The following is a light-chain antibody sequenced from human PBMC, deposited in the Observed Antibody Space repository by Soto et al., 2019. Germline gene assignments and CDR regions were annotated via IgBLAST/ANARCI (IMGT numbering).Light chain of an antibody. CDR1: ESVSNA. CDR3: QHYHHWPPLT. Sequence: EILMTQSPATLSVSPGERVTLSCRARESVSNAVAWYQQKRGQVPRLLIYGASTTAPGVPDRFRGSVSGTEFSLTITCLQAEDYGVYYCQHYHHWPPLTFGGGTKVDIK. J-gene: IGKJ4*01. CDR2: GAS. V-gene: IGKV3-15*01.